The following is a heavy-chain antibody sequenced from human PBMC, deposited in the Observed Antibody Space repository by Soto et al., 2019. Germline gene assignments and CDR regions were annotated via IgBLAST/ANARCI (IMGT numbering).Heavy chain of an antibody. V-gene: IGHV3-21*01. J-gene: IGHJ4*02. CDR2: ISSSSSYI. CDR1: GFTFSSYS. Sequence: GGSLRLSCAASGFTFSSYSMNWVRQAQGKGLEWVSSISSSSSYIYYADSGKGRFTISRDNAKNSLYLQMNSLRAEDTAVYYCARDGGLIAVSGTYYFDYWGQGTLVTVSS. D-gene: IGHD6-19*01. CDR3: ARDGGLIAVSGTYYFDY.